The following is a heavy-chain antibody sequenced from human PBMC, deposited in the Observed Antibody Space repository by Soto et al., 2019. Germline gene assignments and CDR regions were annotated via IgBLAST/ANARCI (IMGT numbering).Heavy chain of an antibody. D-gene: IGHD2-15*01. V-gene: IGHV4-30-4*01. Sequence: QVQLQESGPGLVKPSQTLSLTCTVSGGSISSGDYYWSWIRQPPGKGLEWIGYIYYSGSTHYNPCLKRRVTISVDTSKNQCSLKLSSVTAADTAVYYCARDRIRYCSGGSGPPPDYWGQGTLVTVSS. J-gene: IGHJ4*02. CDR3: ARDRIRYCSGGSGPPPDY. CDR1: GGSISSGDYY. CDR2: IYYSGST.